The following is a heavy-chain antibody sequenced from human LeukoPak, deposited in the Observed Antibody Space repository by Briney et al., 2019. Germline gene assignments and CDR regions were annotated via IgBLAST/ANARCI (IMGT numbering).Heavy chain of an antibody. CDR2: ISDSGGST. D-gene: IGHD6-13*01. Sequence: GASLRLSCAVSGFSLSRYAMSWVRKAPGKGLEWVSAISDSGGSTYYTDSVKGRFTISRDNSRNTLYLQMNTLRAEDTAVYYCAKCRGSSWSDYFDYWGQGTLVTVSS. V-gene: IGHV3-23*01. CDR1: GFSLSRYA. CDR3: AKCRGSSWSDYFDY. J-gene: IGHJ4*02.